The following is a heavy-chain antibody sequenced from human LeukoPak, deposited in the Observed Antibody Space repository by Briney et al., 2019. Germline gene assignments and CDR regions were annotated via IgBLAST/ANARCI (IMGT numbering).Heavy chain of an antibody. CDR1: GFTFSSYE. J-gene: IGHJ4*02. V-gene: IGHV3-53*01. CDR3: ARGGNPYSSNWYYFDY. D-gene: IGHD6-13*01. Sequence: GGSLRLSCAASGFTFSSYEMNWVRQAPGKGLEWVSVIYITGSTYYADSVKGRFTISRDNSKNTLYLQMNSLRAEDTAVYYCARGGNPYSSNWYYFDYWGQGTLVTVSS. CDR2: IYITGST.